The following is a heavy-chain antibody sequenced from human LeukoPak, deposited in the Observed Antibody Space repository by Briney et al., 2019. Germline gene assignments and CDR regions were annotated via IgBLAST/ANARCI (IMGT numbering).Heavy chain of an antibody. CDR3: AKADVRDGYNVPLVDY. J-gene: IGHJ4*02. V-gene: IGHV3-33*06. Sequence: GGSLRLSCAASGFTFSSYGMHWVRQAPGKGLEWVAVIWYDGSNKYYADSVKGRFTISRDNSKNTLYLQMNSLRAEDTAVYYCAKADVRDGYNVPLVDYWGQGTLVTVSS. CDR1: GFTFSSYG. CDR2: IWYDGSNK. D-gene: IGHD5-24*01.